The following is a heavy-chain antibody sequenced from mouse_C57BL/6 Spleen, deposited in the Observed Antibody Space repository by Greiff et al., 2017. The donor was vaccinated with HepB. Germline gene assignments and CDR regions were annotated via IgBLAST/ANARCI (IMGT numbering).Heavy chain of an antibody. D-gene: IGHD2-5*01. CDR2: ISSGSSTI. J-gene: IGHJ4*01. V-gene: IGHV5-17*01. CDR3: ARSSNYRNAMDY. Sequence: EVQLVESGGGLVTPGGSLKLSCAASGFTFSDYGMHWVRQAPEKGLEWVAYISSGSSTIYYADTVKGRFTMSRDNAKNTLFLQMTSLRSEDTAMYYCARSSNYRNAMDYWGQGTSVTVSS. CDR1: GFTFSDYG.